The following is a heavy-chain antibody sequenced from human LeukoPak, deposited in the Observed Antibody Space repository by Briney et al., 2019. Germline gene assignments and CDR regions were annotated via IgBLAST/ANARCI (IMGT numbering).Heavy chain of an antibody. D-gene: IGHD3-22*01. CDR2: ISSSSSYI. CDR1: GFTFSSYS. V-gene: IGHV3-21*01. Sequence: GGSLRLSCAASGFTFSSYSMNWVRQAPGKGLEWVSSISSSSSYIYYADSVKGRFTISRDNAKNSLYLQMNSLRAEDTAVYYCARTYDSSGYYGLYYYYYMDVWGKGTTVTVSS. CDR3: ARTYDSSGYYGLYYYYYMDV. J-gene: IGHJ6*03.